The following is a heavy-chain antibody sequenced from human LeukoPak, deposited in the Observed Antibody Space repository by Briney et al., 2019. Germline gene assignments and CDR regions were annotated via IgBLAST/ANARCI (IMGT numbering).Heavy chain of an antibody. V-gene: IGHV4-34*01. CDR3: ARGRDRSKAGDL. J-gene: IGHJ5*02. CDR2: IHPHGIF. D-gene: IGHD5-24*01. Sequence: NPSETLSLTCAVHGGSCDGYYCSWIRQPPGKGLEWIGEIHPHGIFYYNSSLTSRVTISIDTSKSQFSLRLTSVTSADTAFYYCARGRDRSKAGDLWGQGSLVIVSS. CDR1: GGSCDGYY.